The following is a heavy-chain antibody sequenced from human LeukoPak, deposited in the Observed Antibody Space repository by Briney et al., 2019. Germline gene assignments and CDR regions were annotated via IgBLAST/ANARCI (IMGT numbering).Heavy chain of an antibody. V-gene: IGHV5-51*01. CDR3: ARRRDLYSGSYYPFDY. Sequence: GEPLKISCNGSVYSYTSYRIGCVRQMAGKGLELIGIIFPGDSDTRYSPSFQGQVTISADKSISTAYLQWSSLKASDTAMYYCARRRDLYSGSYYPFDYWGQGTLVTVSS. CDR2: IFPGDSDT. CDR1: VYSYTSYR. D-gene: IGHD1-26*01. J-gene: IGHJ4*02.